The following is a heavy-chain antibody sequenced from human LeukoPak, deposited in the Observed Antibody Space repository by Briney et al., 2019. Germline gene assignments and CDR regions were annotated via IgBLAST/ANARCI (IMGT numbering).Heavy chain of an antibody. V-gene: IGHV3-21*04. CDR1: GFTFSSYS. D-gene: IGHD3-10*01. CDR3: ARARSPSLWFGELFRAFDI. Sequence: GGSLRLSCAASGFTFSSYSMNWVRQAPGKGLEWVSSISSSSYYIYYADSVKGRFTISRDNAKNSLYLQMNSLRAEDTAVYYCARARSPSLWFGELFRAFDIWGQGTMVTVSS. CDR2: ISSSSYYI. J-gene: IGHJ3*02.